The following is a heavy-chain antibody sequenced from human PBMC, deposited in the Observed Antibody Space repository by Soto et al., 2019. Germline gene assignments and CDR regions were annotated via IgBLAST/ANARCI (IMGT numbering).Heavy chain of an antibody. CDR3: ARDSRYYDFWSGSLSYGMDV. V-gene: IGHV1-18*01. CDR2: ISAYNGNT. J-gene: IGHJ6*02. CDR1: GYTFTSHG. Sequence: ASVKVSCKASGYTFTSHGISWVRQAPGQGLEWMGWISAYNGNTNYAQKLQGRVTMTTDTSTSTAYMELRSLRSDDTAVYYCARDSRYYDFWSGSLSYGMDVWGQGTTVTVSS. D-gene: IGHD3-3*01.